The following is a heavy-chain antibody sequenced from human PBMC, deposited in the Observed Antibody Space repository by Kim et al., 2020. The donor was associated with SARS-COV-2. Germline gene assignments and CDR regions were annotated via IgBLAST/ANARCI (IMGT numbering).Heavy chain of an antibody. Sequence: GGSLRLSCAASGFTFSSYGMHWVRQAPGKGLEWVAVISYDGSNKYYADSVKGRFTISRDNSKNTLYLQMNSLRAEDTAVYYCAKDSSRVDDCGDYVGYFQHWGQGTLVTVSS. CDR1: GFTFSSYG. V-gene: IGHV3-30*18. CDR3: AKDSSRVDDCGDYVGYFQH. CDR2: ISYDGSNK. D-gene: IGHD4-17*01. J-gene: IGHJ1*01.